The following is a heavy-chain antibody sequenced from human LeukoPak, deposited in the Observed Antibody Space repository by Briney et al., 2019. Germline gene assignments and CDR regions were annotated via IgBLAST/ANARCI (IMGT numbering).Heavy chain of an antibody. CDR1: GGSISSYY. CDR3: ARGSINYDILTGYYSGFDY. J-gene: IGHJ4*02. V-gene: IGHV4-4*07. CDR2: IYTSGST. Sequence: SETLSLTCTVSGGSISSYYWSWIRQPAGKGLEWIGRIYTSGSTNYNPSLKSRVTMSVDTSKNQFSLKLSSVTAADTAVYYCARGSINYDILTGYYSGFDYWGQGTLVTVSS. D-gene: IGHD3-9*01.